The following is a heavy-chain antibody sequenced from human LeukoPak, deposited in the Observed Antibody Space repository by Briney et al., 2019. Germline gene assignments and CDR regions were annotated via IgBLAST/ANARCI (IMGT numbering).Heavy chain of an antibody. Sequence: SVKVSCKASGGTFSSYAISWVRQAPGQGLEWMGGIIPIFGTANYAQKFQGRVTITADESTSTAYMELSSLRSEDTAVYYCASSFYDSSGYYVSSYWGQGTLVTVFS. CDR2: IIPIFGTA. J-gene: IGHJ4*02. CDR3: ASSFYDSSGYYVSSY. D-gene: IGHD3-22*01. CDR1: GGTFSSYA. V-gene: IGHV1-69*13.